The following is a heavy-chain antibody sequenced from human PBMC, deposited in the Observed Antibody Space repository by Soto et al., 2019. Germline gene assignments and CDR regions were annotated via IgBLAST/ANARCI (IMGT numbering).Heavy chain of an antibody. J-gene: IGHJ4*02. CDR3: AKDSVEFTTSPTFDH. Sequence: GGSLRLSCAASGFTFSSYAMHWVRQAPGKGLDWVAVISYDGSQKYYADSVKGRFTISRDNSKNSLYLQMNSLRDEDTAVYYCAKDSVEFTTSPTFDHWGQGALVTVSS. V-gene: IGHV3-30*04. CDR2: ISYDGSQK. CDR1: GFTFSSYA. D-gene: IGHD1-26*01.